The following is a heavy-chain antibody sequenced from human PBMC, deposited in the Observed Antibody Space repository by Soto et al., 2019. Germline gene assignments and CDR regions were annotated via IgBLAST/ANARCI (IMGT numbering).Heavy chain of an antibody. V-gene: IGHV3-23*01. D-gene: IGHD6-13*01. CDR2: ISGSGGST. J-gene: IGHJ6*02. CDR3: AKPPGVLGGYYYGMDV. CDR1: GFTFSSYA. Sequence: EVQLLESGGGLVQPGGSLRLSCAASGFTFSSYAMSWVRQAPGKGLEWVSAISGSGGSTYYADSVKGRFTISRDNSKNTLYLQMNSLRAEDTAVYYCAKPPGVLGGYYYGMDVWGQGTTVTVS.